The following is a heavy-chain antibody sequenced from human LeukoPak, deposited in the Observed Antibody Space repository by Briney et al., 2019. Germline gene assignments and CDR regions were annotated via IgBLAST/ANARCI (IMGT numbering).Heavy chain of an antibody. CDR1: GGSIGSSGYY. J-gene: IGHJ6*03. CDR2: IYYSGTT. CDR3: ARQVSDYFYYYIGV. V-gene: IGHV4-39*01. Sequence: PSETLSLTCSVSGGSIGSSGYYWNWIRQPPGKGLEWVGSIYYSGTTYYNSSLKSRVTISEDTSKNRFSLMLTSVTAADTAVYYCARQVSDYFYYYIGVWGEGPRSSCP.